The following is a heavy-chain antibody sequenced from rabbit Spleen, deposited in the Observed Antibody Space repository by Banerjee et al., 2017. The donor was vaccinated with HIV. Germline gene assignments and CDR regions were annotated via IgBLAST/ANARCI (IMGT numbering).Heavy chain of an antibody. J-gene: IGHJ4*01. V-gene: IGHV1S40*01. D-gene: IGHD8-1*01. CDR1: GFSLSSYY. CDR2: IDPVFGIT. Sequence: QSLEESGGDLVNPGGSLTLTCTASGFSLSSYYMNWVRQAPGKGLEWIGYIDPVFGITYYANWVNGRFSISRENAQNTVFLQMTSLTAADTATYFCARDGAGGSYFALWGPGTLVTVS. CDR3: ARDGAGGSYFAL.